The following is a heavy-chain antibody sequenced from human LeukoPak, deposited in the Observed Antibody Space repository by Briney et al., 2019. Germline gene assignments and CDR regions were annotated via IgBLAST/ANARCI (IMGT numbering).Heavy chain of an antibody. Sequence: GGSLRLSCAASGFTFSNAWMTWVRQAPGKGLEWVANINQDGSVKYYVDSLKGRFTVSRDNAKNSLYLQMNSLRAEDTAVYYCTRIGYSSSCTDYWGQGTLVTVSS. CDR3: TRIGYSSSCTDY. D-gene: IGHD6-13*01. V-gene: IGHV3-7*01. CDR1: GFTFSNAW. CDR2: INQDGSVK. J-gene: IGHJ4*02.